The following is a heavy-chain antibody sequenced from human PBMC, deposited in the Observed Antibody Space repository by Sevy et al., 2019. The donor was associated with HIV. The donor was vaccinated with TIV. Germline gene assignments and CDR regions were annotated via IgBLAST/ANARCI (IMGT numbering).Heavy chain of an antibody. J-gene: IGHJ4*02. V-gene: IGHV3-30*18. CDR1: GFTFSTYD. Sequence: GGSLRLSCAASGFTFSTYDMHWVRQAPGKGLEWVADISCDGSNKYYADSVKGRFTISRDNSKNTLYLQMNSLRAEDTAVYYCAKDREVNWNVDYWGQGTLVTVSS. CDR2: ISCDGSNK. D-gene: IGHD1-20*01. CDR3: AKDREVNWNVDY.